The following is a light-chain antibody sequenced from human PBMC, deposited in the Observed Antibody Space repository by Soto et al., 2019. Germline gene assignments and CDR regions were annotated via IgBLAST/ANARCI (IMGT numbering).Light chain of an antibody. V-gene: IGLV7-43*01. J-gene: IGLJ2*01. CDR1: TGAVTSGHY. Sequence: QAVVTQEPSLTVSPGGTGTLTCASSTGAVTSGHYANWLQQKPGQAPRALIYSTDTKHSWTPARFSGSLLGGKAALTLSGVRPEDEADYYCLLYYGGAVIFGGGTKLTVL. CDR2: STD. CDR3: LLYYGGAVI.